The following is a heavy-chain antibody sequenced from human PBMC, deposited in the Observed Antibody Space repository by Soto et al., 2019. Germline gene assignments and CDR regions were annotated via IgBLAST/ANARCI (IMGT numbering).Heavy chain of an antibody. CDR2: ISGSGGST. Sequence: GGSLRLSCAASGFTFSSYAMSWVRQAPGKGLEWVSAISGSGGSTYYAHSVKGRFTISRDNSKNTLYLRMNSLRAEDTAVYYCAKDWCEWCMLVFDYWGQGTLVTVSS. CDR1: GFTFSSYA. J-gene: IGHJ4*02. D-gene: IGHD2-8*01. V-gene: IGHV3-23*01. CDR3: AKDWCEWCMLVFDY.